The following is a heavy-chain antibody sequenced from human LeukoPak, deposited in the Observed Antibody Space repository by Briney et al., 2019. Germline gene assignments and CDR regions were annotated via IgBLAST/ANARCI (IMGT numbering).Heavy chain of an antibody. CDR2: ITSDGGGT. D-gene: IGHD6-13*01. CDR1: GFMFSHSS. CDR3: ARETATGVTSSWYYDC. J-gene: IGHJ4*02. V-gene: IGHV3-64*01. Sequence: PGGSRRLSCAASGFMFSHSSIHWVRQPPGKGLEYVSAITSDGGGTFYATSVKGSFTISRDNSKDTLSLHMASLTTEDTAGYYCARETATGVTSSWYYDCWGQGSLVTVSS.